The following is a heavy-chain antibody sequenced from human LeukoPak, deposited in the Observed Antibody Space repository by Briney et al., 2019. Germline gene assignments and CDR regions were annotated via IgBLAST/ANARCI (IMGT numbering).Heavy chain of an antibody. Sequence: GGSLRLSCAASGFTFSTYTMYWVRHPPGRRLEWVSIIGNNGGGIHYADSVRGRFTISRDNSKNALYLQMNSLRVEDTAVYYCAIDPNWGTHSWGQGVLVTVSS. J-gene: IGHJ4*02. CDR2: IGNNGGGI. D-gene: IGHD7-27*01. CDR1: GFTFSTYT. CDR3: AIDPNWGTHS. V-gene: IGHV3-23*01.